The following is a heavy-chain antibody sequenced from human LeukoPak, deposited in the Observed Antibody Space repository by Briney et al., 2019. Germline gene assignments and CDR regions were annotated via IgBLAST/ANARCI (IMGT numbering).Heavy chain of an antibody. CDR2: IFNSGST. V-gene: IGHV4-4*02. D-gene: IGHD1-14*01. CDR3: AGVRTTLRGAFDI. J-gene: IGHJ3*02. CDR1: GGSITSSNW. Sequence: SGTLPLTCTVSGGSITSSNWWSWVRQPPGKGLEWIGEIFNSGSTNYNPSLKSRVTVSLDSSKNQFSLKLSSVTAADTAVYYCAGVRTTLRGAFDIWGQGTMVTVS.